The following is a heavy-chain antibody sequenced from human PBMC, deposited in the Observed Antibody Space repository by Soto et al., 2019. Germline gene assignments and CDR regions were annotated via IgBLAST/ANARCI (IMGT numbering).Heavy chain of an antibody. CDR1: GGSISSSSYY. V-gene: IGHV4-39*01. CDR3: ARHHTVTTHQFDY. Sequence: SETLSLTCTVSGGSISSSSYYWGWIRQPPGKGLEWIGSIYYSGSTYYNPSLKSRVTISVDTSKNQFSLKLSSVTAADTAVYYCARHHTVTTHQFDYWGQGTLVTVSS. CDR2: IYYSGST. J-gene: IGHJ4*02. D-gene: IGHD4-17*01.